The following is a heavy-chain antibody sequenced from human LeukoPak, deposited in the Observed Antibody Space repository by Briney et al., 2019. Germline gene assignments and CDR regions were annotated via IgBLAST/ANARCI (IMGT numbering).Heavy chain of an antibody. CDR3: AKRGVVIRVILVGFHKEAYYFDS. Sequence: GGSLRLSCAVSGITLSNYGMSWVRQAPGKGLEWVAGISDSGGRTNYADSVKGRFTSSRDNPKNTLYLQMNSLRAEDTAVYFCAKRGVVIRVILVGFHKEAYYFDSWGQGALVTVSS. V-gene: IGHV3-23*01. CDR2: ISDSGGRT. CDR1: GITLSNYG. D-gene: IGHD3-22*01. J-gene: IGHJ4*02.